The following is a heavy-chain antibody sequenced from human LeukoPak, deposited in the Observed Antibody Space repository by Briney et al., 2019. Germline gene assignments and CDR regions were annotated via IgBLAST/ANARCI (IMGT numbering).Heavy chain of an antibody. V-gene: IGHV1-69*01. CDR2: IIPIFGTA. CDR3: AGDSTDYSHAFDI. Sequence: SVKVSCKASGGTFSSYAISWVRQAPGQGLEWMGGIIPIFGTANYAQKLQGRVTITADESTSTAYMELSSLRSEDTAVYYCAGDSTDYSHAFDIWGQGTMVTVSS. D-gene: IGHD2-15*01. J-gene: IGHJ3*02. CDR1: GGTFSSYA.